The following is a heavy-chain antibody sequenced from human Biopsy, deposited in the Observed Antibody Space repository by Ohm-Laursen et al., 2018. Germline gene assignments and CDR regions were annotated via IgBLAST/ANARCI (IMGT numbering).Heavy chain of an antibody. CDR1: GGDINNYD. CDR3: ASVVLGPTNDAFDL. J-gene: IGHJ3*01. Sequence: TLSLTCHVSGGDINNYDWSWIRQPAGKGLEWIGRIYPGGSTNYNPSLKSRVTMSVDTSKKQLSLGLRSVTAADTAMYYCASVVLGPTNDAFDLWGQGTMVVVSS. CDR2: IYPGGST. V-gene: IGHV4-4*07. D-gene: IGHD3-22*01.